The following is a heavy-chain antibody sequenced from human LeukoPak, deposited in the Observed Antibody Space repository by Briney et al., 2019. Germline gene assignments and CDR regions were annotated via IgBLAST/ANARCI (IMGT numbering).Heavy chain of an antibody. D-gene: IGHD3-3*02. CDR1: GFTFSDLY. CDR2: ISQSSTVT. CDR3: ASRAHFWSGPGG. J-gene: IGHJ4*02. Sequence: PGGSLRLSCAASGFTFSDLYMTWIRQAPGKGLEFLAYISQSSTVTVYADSVKGRFTISRDNAKNSLFLQMNGLRAEDTAVYYCASRAHFWSGPGGWGQGTLVTVSS. V-gene: IGHV3-11*06.